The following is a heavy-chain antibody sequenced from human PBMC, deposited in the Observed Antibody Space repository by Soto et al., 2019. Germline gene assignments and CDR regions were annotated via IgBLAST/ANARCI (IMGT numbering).Heavy chain of an antibody. CDR3: VKDGSSGWPYFYDMDV. D-gene: IGHD6-19*01. J-gene: IGHJ6*04. Sequence: QVQLVESGGGVVQPGRSLRLSCAASGFTFSSYGMHWVRQAPGKGLEWVAVISYDGRNKYYADAVKGRFTISRDNSKNTLYLQMSSRRAEDTAVYYCVKDGSSGWPYFYDMDVWGKGTTVTVSS. CDR2: ISYDGRNK. V-gene: IGHV3-30*18. CDR1: GFTFSSYG.